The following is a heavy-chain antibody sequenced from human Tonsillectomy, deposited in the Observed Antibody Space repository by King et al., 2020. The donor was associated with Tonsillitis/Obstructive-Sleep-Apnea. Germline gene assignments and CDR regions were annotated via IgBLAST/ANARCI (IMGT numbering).Heavy chain of an antibody. Sequence: QLVQSGAEVKKPGASVKGSCKASGYTFTSYYMHWVRQAPGQGLEWMGVINPSGGCTNYTQKFQGRVTMTKDTSTSTVYMELSGLRSEDTAVYYCTRDQKPTYYDFWSGYPYYYYYMDVWGKGTTVTVSS. D-gene: IGHD3-3*01. J-gene: IGHJ6*03. CDR3: TRDQKPTYYDFWSGYPYYYYYMDV. CDR2: INPSGGCT. V-gene: IGHV1-46*01. CDR1: GYTFTSYY.